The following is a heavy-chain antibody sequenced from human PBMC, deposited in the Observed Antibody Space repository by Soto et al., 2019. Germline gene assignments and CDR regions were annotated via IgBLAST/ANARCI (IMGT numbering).Heavy chain of an antibody. CDR2: FDPEDGET. D-gene: IGHD3-22*01. CDR1: GYTLTELS. CDR3: ATDLEGNYYDSSGGYYFDY. Sequence: ASVKVSCKVSGYTLTELSMHWVRQAPGKGLEWMGGFDPEDGETIYAQKFQGRVTMTEDTSTDTAYMELSSLRSEDTAVYYCATDLEGNYYDSSGGYYFDYWRQGTLVTVSS. J-gene: IGHJ4*02. V-gene: IGHV1-24*01.